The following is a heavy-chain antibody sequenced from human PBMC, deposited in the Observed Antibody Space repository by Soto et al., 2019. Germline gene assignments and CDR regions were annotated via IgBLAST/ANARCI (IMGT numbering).Heavy chain of an antibody. CDR2: IISSGGST. CDR1: GFTFSTYA. V-gene: IGHV3-23*01. D-gene: IGHD6-13*01. Sequence: EVQLLESGGGLVQPGGSLRLSCAASGFTFSTYAMNWVRQAPGKGLEWVSLIISSGGSTYYADSVKGRFTISRDNSKNTLYLKMNRLGADDTAVYYCANAAGSSYGTEYSHPWGQGTLVTVSS. J-gene: IGHJ1*01. CDR3: ANAAGSSYGTEYSHP.